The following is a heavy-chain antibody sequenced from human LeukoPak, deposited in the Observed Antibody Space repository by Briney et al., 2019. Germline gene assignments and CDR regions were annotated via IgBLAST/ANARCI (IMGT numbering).Heavy chain of an antibody. Sequence: ASVKVSCKASGYTFTSYDINWVRQATGQGLEWMGWINPNSGGTNYAQKFQGRVTMTRDTSISTAYMELSRLRSDDTAVYYCARESVLRFLEWANFDYWGQGTLVTVSS. CDR3: ARESVLRFLEWANFDY. CDR2: INPNSGGT. D-gene: IGHD3-3*01. CDR1: GYTFTSYD. J-gene: IGHJ4*02. V-gene: IGHV1-2*02.